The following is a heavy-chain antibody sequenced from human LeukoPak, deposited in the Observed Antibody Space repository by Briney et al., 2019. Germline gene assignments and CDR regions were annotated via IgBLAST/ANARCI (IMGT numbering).Heavy chain of an antibody. CDR2: ISGSSSTI. Sequence: GSLRLSCAASGFSFTTSNMNWVRQAPGKGLEWVSYISGSSSTIYYGESVKGRFTISRDNAKNSLYLQMNSLRVDDTAVYYCTREVSGWRGGAFDLWGQGTMVTVSS. CDR3: TREVSGWRGGAFDL. V-gene: IGHV3-48*04. CDR1: GFSFTTSN. D-gene: IGHD6-19*01. J-gene: IGHJ3*01.